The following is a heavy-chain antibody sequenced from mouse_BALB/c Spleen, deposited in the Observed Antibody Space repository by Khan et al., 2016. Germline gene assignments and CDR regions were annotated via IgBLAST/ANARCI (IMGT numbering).Heavy chain of an antibody. V-gene: IGHV2-6-7*01. Sequence: QVQLKESGPGLVAPSQSLSITCTVSGFSLTGYGVNWVRQPPGKGLEWLGMIWGDGSTDYNSARKSRLSISKDNSKSQVFLKMNSLQTDDTARYYWAGDPAYGSRRRWYFDVGGAGTTVTVSS. CDR2: IWGDGST. CDR1: GFSLTGYG. J-gene: IGHJ1*01. CDR3: AGDPAYGSRRRWYFDV. D-gene: IGHD1-1*01.